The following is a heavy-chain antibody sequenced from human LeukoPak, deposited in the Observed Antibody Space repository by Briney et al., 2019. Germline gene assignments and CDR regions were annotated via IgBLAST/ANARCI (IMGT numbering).Heavy chain of an antibody. CDR1: GYSFTSYW. D-gene: IGHD4-11*01. V-gene: IGHV5-51*01. J-gene: IGHJ4*02. CDR3: ARRDDYSNYDY. CDR2: IYPVDSDT. Sequence: GESLKISCKGSGYSFTSYWIGWVRQMPGKGLEWMGIIYPVDSDTRYRPSFQGQVTISADNSISTAYLQWTSLKASDTDMYYCARRDDYSNYDYWGQGTLVTVSS.